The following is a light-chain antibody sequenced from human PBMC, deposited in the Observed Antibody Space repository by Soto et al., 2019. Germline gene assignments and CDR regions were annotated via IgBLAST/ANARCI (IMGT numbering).Light chain of an antibody. Sequence: QAVVTQPRSVSGSPGQSVTISCTGTSSDVGAYNYVSWYQQHPGKAPKLMTYDVSKRPSGVPDRFSGSKSGNTASLTISGLQAEDEADYYCCSYADNYSYVFGTGTKLTVL. CDR2: DVS. CDR1: SSDVGAYNY. CDR3: CSYADNYSYV. J-gene: IGLJ1*01. V-gene: IGLV2-11*01.